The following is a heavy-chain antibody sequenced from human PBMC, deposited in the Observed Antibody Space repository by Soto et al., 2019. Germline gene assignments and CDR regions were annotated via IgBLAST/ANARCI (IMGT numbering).Heavy chain of an antibody. Sequence: QVQLQQWGTGLLRPSETLSLTCAVYGGSLTGNYWTWVRQPPQKGLEWIGEINHSGTTNLNPSLKSRVTISLDMSKNQFSLKMTSVTAADTAVYYCAKPRPGGGNWWARRDYVMDVWGQGTTVTVSS. D-gene: IGHD2-8*02. CDR2: INHSGTT. CDR3: AKPRPGGGNWWARRDYVMDV. CDR1: GGSLTGNY. V-gene: IGHV4-34*01. J-gene: IGHJ6*02.